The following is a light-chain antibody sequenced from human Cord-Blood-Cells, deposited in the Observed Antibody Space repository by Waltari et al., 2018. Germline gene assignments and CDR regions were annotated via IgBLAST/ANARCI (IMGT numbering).Light chain of an antibody. CDR1: SSDVGGYNY. Sequence: QSALTQPRSVSGSPGQSVTISCTGTSSDVGGYNYVSWYQQHPGKAPKLIIYVVSKRPSGVPDRFSCPKSGNTASLTISGLQAEDEADYYCCSYAGSYSRYVFGTGTKVTVL. CDR3: CSYAGSYSRYV. CDR2: VVS. V-gene: IGLV2-11*01. J-gene: IGLJ1*01.